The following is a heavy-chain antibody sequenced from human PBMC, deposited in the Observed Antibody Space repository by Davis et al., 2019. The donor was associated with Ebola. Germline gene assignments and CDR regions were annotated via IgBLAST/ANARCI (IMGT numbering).Heavy chain of an antibody. V-gene: IGHV3-23*01. J-gene: IGHJ6*02. D-gene: IGHD1-14*01. CDR1: GYTFRIHA. CDR3: ARGGETVTGTASHGMDV. Sequence: GGSLRLSCVASGYTFRIHAMTWVRQAPGKGLEWVSALSGSGGLSYYADSVKGRFTISSDNSKNTLYLQMDSLTAEDTAVYYCARGGETVTGTASHGMDVWGQGTTVTVSS. CDR2: LSGSGGLS.